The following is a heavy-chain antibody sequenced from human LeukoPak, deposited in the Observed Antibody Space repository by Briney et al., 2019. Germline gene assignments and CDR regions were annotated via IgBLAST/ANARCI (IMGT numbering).Heavy chain of an antibody. CDR2: IKQDGSEK. CDR3: ARGETTVTLIGYYHGMDV. V-gene: IGHV3-7*01. D-gene: IGHD4-17*01. CDR1: GFTFSSYW. J-gene: IGHJ6*02. Sequence: PGGSLRLSCAASGFTFSSYWMSWVRQAPGRGLEWVANIKQDGSEKYYVDSVKGRFTISRDNAKNSLYLQMNSLRAEDTAVYYCARGETTVTLIGYYHGMDVWGQGTTVTVSS.